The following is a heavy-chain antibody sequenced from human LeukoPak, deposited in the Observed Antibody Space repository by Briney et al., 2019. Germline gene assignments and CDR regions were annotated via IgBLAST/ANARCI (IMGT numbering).Heavy chain of an antibody. V-gene: IGHV1-2*02. D-gene: IGHD2-2*02. CDR3: ARVGMASCSSTSCYRSAFDY. CDR2: INPNSGGT. Sequence: ASVKVSCKASGYTFTGYYMHWVRQAPGQGPEWMGWINPNSGGTNYAQKFQGRVTMTRDTSISTAYMELSRLRSDDTAVYYCARVGMASCSSTSCYRSAFDYWGQGTLVTVSS. J-gene: IGHJ4*02. CDR1: GYTFTGYY.